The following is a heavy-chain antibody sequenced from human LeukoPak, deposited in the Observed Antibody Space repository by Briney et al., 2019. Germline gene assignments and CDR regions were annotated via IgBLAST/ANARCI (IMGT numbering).Heavy chain of an antibody. CDR2: INPENGNT. CDR1: GYTLTNYG. Sequence: GASVKVSCKASGYTLTNYGVTWVRQAPGQGLEWVGWINPENGNTNYAGTFQGRVTMTTDTSTNTAYMELRSLRSDDTAVYYCARVQGYYYYYLDVWGKGTTVTVSS. J-gene: IGHJ6*03. CDR3: ARVQGYYYYYLDV. V-gene: IGHV1-18*01.